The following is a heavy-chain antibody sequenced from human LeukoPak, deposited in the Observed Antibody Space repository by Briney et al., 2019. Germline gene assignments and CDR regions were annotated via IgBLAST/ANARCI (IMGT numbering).Heavy chain of an antibody. J-gene: IGHJ5*02. Sequence: SETLSLTCTVSGGSISSSSYYWGWIRQPPGKGLEWIGSIYCGSTYYNPSLKSRVTISVDTSKNQFSLKLSSVTAADTAVYYCARLDCSGGSCYRSPFDPWGQGTLVTVSS. CDR2: IYCGST. V-gene: IGHV4-39*01. CDR3: ARLDCSGGSCYRSPFDP. CDR1: GGSISSSSYY. D-gene: IGHD2-15*01.